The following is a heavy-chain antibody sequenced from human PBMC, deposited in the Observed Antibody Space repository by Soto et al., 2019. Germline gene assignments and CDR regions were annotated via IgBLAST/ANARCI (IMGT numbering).Heavy chain of an antibody. Sequence: QVQLQESGPGLVKPSETLSLTCTVSGGSVSSGGYYWTWIRQPPGKGLEWIGYIYYSGSTNYNPSHESRVTTSVDTSKNQFSRKLSSVTSADTAVYYCARTGYTSSWSIDCWGQGTLVTVSS. CDR3: ARTGYTSSWSIDC. D-gene: IGHD6-13*01. V-gene: IGHV4-61*08. CDR2: IYYSGST. CDR1: GGSVSSGGYY. J-gene: IGHJ4*02.